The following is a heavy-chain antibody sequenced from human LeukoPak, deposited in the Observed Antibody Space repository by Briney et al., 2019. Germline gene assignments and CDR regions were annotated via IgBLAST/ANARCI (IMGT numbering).Heavy chain of an antibody. D-gene: IGHD2-15*01. CDR2: INQDGSDK. J-gene: IGHJ4*02. Sequence: PGGSLGLSCAASGFTFSSYWMSWVRQAPGKGLEWVANINQDGSDKYYVDSVKGRFTISRDNAKNSLYLQMSSLRAEDTALYYCASRSSVAASGPGWGQGTLVTVSS. CDR1: GFTFSSYW. CDR3: ASRSSVAASGPG. V-gene: IGHV3-7*01.